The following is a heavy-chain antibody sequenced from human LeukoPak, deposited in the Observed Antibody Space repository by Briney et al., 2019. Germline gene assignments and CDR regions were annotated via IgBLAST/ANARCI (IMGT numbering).Heavy chain of an antibody. Sequence: RGCPRLSCAASGFTFSSYAMHCVPQTPHKRLEWVAVISYDGRNKYYTDSVKGRFSISRDNSRNTLYLQMDSLRAEDTAVYSCASSKESAWHNFDYWGQGALVTVSS. J-gene: IGHJ4*01. D-gene: IGHD2-2*01. CDR2: ISYDGRNK. CDR3: ASSKESAWHNFDY. V-gene: IGHV3-30-3*02. CDR1: GFTFSSYA.